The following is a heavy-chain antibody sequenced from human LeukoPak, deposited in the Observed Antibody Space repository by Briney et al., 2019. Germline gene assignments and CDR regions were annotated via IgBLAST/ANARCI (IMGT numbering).Heavy chain of an antibody. CDR1: GVSISSGGYY. Sequence: SETLSLTCTVSGVSISSGGYYWSWIRQHPGKGLEWIGYIYYSGSTYYNPSLKSRVTISVDTSKNQFSLKLSSVTAADTAVYYCARDAGYSSGWYGIDYWGQGTLVTVSS. J-gene: IGHJ4*02. V-gene: IGHV4-31*03. D-gene: IGHD6-19*01. CDR3: ARDAGYSSGWYGIDY. CDR2: IYYSGST.